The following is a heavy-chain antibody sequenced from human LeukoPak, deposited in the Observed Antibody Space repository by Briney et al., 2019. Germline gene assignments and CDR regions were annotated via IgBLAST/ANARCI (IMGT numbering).Heavy chain of an antibody. CDR2: INPNSGGT. Sequence: GASVKVSCKASGYTFTGYYMHWVRQAPGQGLEWMGWINPNSGGTNYAQKFQGRVTMTRDTSISTAYMELSRLRSDDTAVYYCARAARGSYCSGGSCGPDYWGQGTLVAVSS. V-gene: IGHV1-2*02. CDR3: ARAARGSYCSGGSCGPDY. D-gene: IGHD2-15*01. CDR1: GYTFTGYY. J-gene: IGHJ4*02.